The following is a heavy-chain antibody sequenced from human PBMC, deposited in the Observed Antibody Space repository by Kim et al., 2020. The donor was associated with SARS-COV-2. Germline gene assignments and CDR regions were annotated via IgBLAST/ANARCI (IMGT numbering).Heavy chain of an antibody. CDR3: GKDLVPGGLDV. D-gene: IGHD2-8*02. J-gene: IGHJ6*02. V-gene: IGHV3-9*01. Sequence: DYADFVKGRFTISRDFANNSLYLQMNSLRVDDTALYYCGKDLVPGGLDVWGQGTTVTVSS.